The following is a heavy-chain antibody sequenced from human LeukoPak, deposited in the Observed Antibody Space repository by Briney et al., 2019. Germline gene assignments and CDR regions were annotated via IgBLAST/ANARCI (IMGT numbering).Heavy chain of an antibody. Sequence: SETLSLTRTVSGGSISSSSYYWGWIRQPPGKGLEWIGCIYYSGSTYYNPSLKSRVTISVDTSKNQFSLKLSSVTAADTAVYYCARGASYYYYYMDVWGNGTTVTVSS. CDR3: ARGASYYYYYMDV. V-gene: IGHV4-39*01. J-gene: IGHJ6*03. CDR2: IYYSGST. CDR1: GGSISSSSYY.